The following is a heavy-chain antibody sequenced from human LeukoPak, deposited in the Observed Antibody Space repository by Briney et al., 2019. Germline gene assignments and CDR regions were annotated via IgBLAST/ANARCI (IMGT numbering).Heavy chain of an antibody. J-gene: IGHJ5*02. Sequence: SETLSLTCAVYGGSFSGYYWSWIRQPPGKGLEWIGEINHSRSTNYNPSLKSRVTISVDTSKNQFSLKLSSVTAADTAVYYCARGASSFDPWGQGTLVTVSS. V-gene: IGHV4-34*01. CDR3: ARGASSFDP. D-gene: IGHD2-2*01. CDR2: INHSRST. CDR1: GGSFSGYY.